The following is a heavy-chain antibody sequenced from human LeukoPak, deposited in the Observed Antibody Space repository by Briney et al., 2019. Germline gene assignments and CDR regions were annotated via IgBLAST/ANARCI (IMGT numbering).Heavy chain of an antibody. J-gene: IGHJ5*02. CDR3: ARDSKQLLWFGELPTNWFDP. Sequence: ASVKVSCKASGYTFTGYYMHWVRQAPGQGLEWMGWINPNSGGTNYAQKFQGRVTMTRDTSISTAYMELSRLRSDDTAVYYCARDSKQLLWFGELPTNWFDPWGQGTLVTVSS. CDR2: INPNSGGT. CDR1: GYTFTGYY. V-gene: IGHV1-2*02. D-gene: IGHD3-10*01.